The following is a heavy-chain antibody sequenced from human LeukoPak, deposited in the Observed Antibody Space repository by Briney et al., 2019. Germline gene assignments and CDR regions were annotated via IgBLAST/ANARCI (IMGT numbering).Heavy chain of an antibody. V-gene: IGHV1-69*13. CDR1: GGTFSSYA. J-gene: IGHJ3*02. Sequence: ASVKVSCKASGGTFSSYAISWVRQAPGQGLEWMGGIIPIFGTANYAQKFQGRVTITADESTSTAYMERSSLRSEDTAVYYCARLRYSSSWADAFDIWGQGTMVTVSS. CDR3: ARLRYSSSWADAFDI. D-gene: IGHD6-13*01. CDR2: IIPIFGTA.